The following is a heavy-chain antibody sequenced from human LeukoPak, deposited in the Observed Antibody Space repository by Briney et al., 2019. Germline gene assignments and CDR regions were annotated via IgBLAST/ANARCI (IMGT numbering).Heavy chain of an antibody. V-gene: IGHV3-20*04. CDR1: GFTFSSYS. J-gene: IGHJ4*02. CDR3: ARDLRPNYYDS. Sequence: GGSLRLSCAASGFTFSSYSMNWVRQAPGKGLEWVSGINWNGGSTGYADSVKGRFTISRDNAKNSLYLQMNSLRAEDTALYYCARDLRPNYYDSWGQGTLVTVSS. D-gene: IGHD3-22*01. CDR2: INWNGGST.